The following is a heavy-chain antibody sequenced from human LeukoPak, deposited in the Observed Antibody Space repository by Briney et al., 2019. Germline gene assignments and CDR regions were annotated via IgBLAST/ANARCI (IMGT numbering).Heavy chain of an antibody. CDR1: GYSFTSYW. CDR2: IYPGDSDT. D-gene: IGHD6-13*01. CDR3: ARQSSSSWSHNWFDP. Sequence: GESLKISCKGSGYSFTSYWIGWVRQMPGKGLEWMGIIYPGDSDTRYSPSFQGQVTISADKPISTAYLQWSSLKASDTAMYYCARQSSSSWSHNWFDPWGQGTLVTVSS. V-gene: IGHV5-51*01. J-gene: IGHJ5*02.